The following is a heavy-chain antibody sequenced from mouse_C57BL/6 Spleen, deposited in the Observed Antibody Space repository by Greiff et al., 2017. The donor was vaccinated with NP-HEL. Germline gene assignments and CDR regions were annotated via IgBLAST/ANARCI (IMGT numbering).Heavy chain of an antibody. V-gene: IGHV2-2*01. CDR1: GFSLTSYG. CDR3: ARNGDYDYDGYYFDY. J-gene: IGHJ2*01. CDR2: IWSGGST. Sequence: QVQLKQSGPGLVQPSQSLSITCTVSGFSLTSYGVHWVRQSPGKGLEWLGVIWSGGSTDYNAAFISRLSISKDNSKSQVFFKMNSLQADDTAIYYCARNGDYDYDGYYFDYWGQGTTLTVSS. D-gene: IGHD2-4*01.